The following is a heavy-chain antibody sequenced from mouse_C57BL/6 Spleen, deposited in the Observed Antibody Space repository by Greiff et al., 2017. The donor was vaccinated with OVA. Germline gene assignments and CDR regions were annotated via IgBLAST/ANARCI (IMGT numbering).Heavy chain of an antibody. CDR3: ARLRSYAMDY. V-gene: IGHV5-6*01. Sequence: EVHLVESGGDLVKPGGSLKLSCAASGFTFSSYGMSWVRQTPDKRLEWVATISSGGSYTYYPDSVKGRFTISRDNAKNTLYLQMSSLKSEDTAMYYCARLRSYAMDYWGQGTSVTVSS. J-gene: IGHJ4*01. CDR1: GFTFSSYG. CDR2: ISSGGSYT.